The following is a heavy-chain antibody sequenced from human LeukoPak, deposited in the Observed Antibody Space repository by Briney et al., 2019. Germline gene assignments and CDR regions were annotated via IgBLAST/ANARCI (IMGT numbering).Heavy chain of an antibody. Sequence: PSETLSLTCMEPGGSIRSYFWCSVRHPPGRGGWRMWHIYYSGGTNYNPSPMSRVTISVDTSKNQFSLKLSSVTAADTAVYYCASYTAITPTFDYWGQGTLVTVSS. CDR2: IYYSGGT. V-gene: IGHV4-59*01. CDR3: ASYTAITPTFDY. CDR1: GGSIRSYF. J-gene: IGHJ4*02. D-gene: IGHD5-18*01.